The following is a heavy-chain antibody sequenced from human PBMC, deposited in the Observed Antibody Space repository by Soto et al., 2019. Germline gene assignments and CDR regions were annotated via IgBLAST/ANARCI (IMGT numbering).Heavy chain of an antibody. Sequence: QVQLQESGPGLVKPSETLSLTCTGSGGSISSFYWSWIRQPAGKGLEWIGRIYGAGRNNCNPSLKSRVTLSVDTSKNQFSLRLSSVTAADTAMYYCARGSSGWDYWGHGTLVTVSS. D-gene: IGHD6-25*01. J-gene: IGHJ4*01. CDR2: IYGAGRN. CDR3: ARGSSGWDY. V-gene: IGHV4-4*07. CDR1: GGSISSFY.